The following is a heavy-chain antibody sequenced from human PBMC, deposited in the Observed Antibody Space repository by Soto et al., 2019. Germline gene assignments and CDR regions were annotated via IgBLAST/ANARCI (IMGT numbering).Heavy chain of an antibody. CDR3: ATMNGYFEY. D-gene: IGHD3-22*01. CDR2: ITATGDRT. J-gene: IGHJ4*02. Sequence: LRLSCADSGFSFSTYSMSWVRQTPGKGLEWVSAITATGDRTYYADSVTGRFTISRDNSKKTHYLQMTSLRAEDTAIYYCATMNGYFEYWGQGTPVTVSS. CDR1: GFSFSTYS. V-gene: IGHV3-23*01.